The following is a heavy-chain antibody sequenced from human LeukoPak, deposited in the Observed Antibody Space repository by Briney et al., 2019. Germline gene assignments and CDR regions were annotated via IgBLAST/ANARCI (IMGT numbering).Heavy chain of an antibody. D-gene: IGHD6-13*01. CDR3: AREMAAAGTWNWFDP. J-gene: IGHJ5*02. CDR1: GFTFSSYA. Sequence: GGSLRLPCAASGFTFSSYAMHWVRQAPGKGLEWVAVISYDGSNKYYADSVKGRFTISRDNSKNTLYLQMNSLRAEDTAVYYCAREMAAAGTWNWFDPWGQGTLVTVSS. V-gene: IGHV3-30-3*01. CDR2: ISYDGSNK.